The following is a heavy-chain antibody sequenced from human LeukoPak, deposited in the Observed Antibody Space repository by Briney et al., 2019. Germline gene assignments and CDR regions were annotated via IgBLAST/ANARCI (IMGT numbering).Heavy chain of an antibody. Sequence: GGSLRLSCAASGFSFSNYWMNWVRQAPGKGLEWVANIKQDGSEKYYVDPVKGRFTISRDNAENSLYLQMNSLRAEDTAVYYCARDHTVAGIVFDYWGQGTLVTVSS. V-gene: IGHV3-7*01. D-gene: IGHD6-19*01. CDR2: IKQDGSEK. J-gene: IGHJ4*02. CDR3: ARDHTVAGIVFDY. CDR1: GFSFSNYW.